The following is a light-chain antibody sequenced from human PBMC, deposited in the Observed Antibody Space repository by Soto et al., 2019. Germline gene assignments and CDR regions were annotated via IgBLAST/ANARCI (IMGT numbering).Light chain of an antibody. Sequence: EIVLTQSPATLSLSPGERATLSCRASQSVSSYLALYQQKPCQAPRLLSYDASIRATGIPARFSGSGCGTDINIYINSLEPEDFAVYYCHQRSKWPPWTFGHGTKVEI. V-gene: IGKV3-11*01. CDR3: HQRSKWPPWT. CDR1: QSVSSY. J-gene: IGKJ1*01. CDR2: DAS.